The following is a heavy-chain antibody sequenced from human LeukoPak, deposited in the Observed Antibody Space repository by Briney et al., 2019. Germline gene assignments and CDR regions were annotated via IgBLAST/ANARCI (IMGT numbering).Heavy chain of an antibody. CDR1: GYTLTELS. Sequence: GASVKVSCKVSGYTLTELSVHWVRQAPGKGLEWMGGFDPEDGETIYAQKFQGRVTMTEDTSTDTAYMELSSLRSEDTAVYYCATVQYSSSWHWFDPWGQGTLVTVSS. D-gene: IGHD6-13*01. J-gene: IGHJ5*02. V-gene: IGHV1-24*01. CDR3: ATVQYSSSWHWFDP. CDR2: FDPEDGET.